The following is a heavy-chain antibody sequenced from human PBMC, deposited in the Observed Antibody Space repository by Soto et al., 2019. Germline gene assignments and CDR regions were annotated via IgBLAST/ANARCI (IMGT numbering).Heavy chain of an antibody. J-gene: IGHJ3*02. D-gene: IGHD2-21*02. Sequence: EVRLVESGGGLVQPGGSLRLSCEASGFTFSDHEMNWVRQAPGKGLEWVSFISGSSSSIYYADSVKGRFTISRDNAKNSMDLQMNNLRAEDTALYFCASAVVTATFLNEAFDMWGLGTMVTVSS. CDR1: GFTFSDHE. V-gene: IGHV3-48*03. CDR2: ISGSSSSI. CDR3: ASAVVTATFLNEAFDM.